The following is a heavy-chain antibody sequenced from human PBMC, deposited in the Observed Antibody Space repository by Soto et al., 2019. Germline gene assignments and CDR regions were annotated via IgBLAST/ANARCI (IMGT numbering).Heavy chain of an antibody. CDR1: GYTFTSYA. CDR3: ACLTESSVQEGFDY. J-gene: IGHJ4*02. D-gene: IGHD3-22*01. CDR2: IHAGNGNT. V-gene: IGHV1-3*01. Sequence: ASVKVSCKASGYTFTSYAMHWVRQAPGQWLEWMGWIHAGNGNTKYSQKFQGRVTITRDASSSTAYMYLSSLRSADTAVYYCACLTESSVQEGFDYSGQGTLGTV.